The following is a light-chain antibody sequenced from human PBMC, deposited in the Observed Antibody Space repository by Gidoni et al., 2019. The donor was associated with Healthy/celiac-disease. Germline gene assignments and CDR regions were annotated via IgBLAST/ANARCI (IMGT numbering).Light chain of an antibody. J-gene: IGKJ1*01. CDR1: QSIISY. V-gene: IGKV1-39*01. CDR3: QQSYSTPRT. CDR2: ADS. Sequence: DIQMTQSPSSLSASVGDRVTITCRASQSIISYLTWYQQKPGKAPKSLIYADSSLQSGGPSRFSGSGSGTDFTLTISSLQPEDFATYYCQQSYSTPRTFGQXTKVEIK.